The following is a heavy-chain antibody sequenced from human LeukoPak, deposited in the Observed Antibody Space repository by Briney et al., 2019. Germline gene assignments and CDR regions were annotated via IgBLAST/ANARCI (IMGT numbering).Heavy chain of an antibody. CDR1: GGSISTGDFF. D-gene: IGHD3-3*01. CDR2: IRYGGNT. V-gene: IGHV4-39*02. Sequence: PSETLSLTCTVSGGSISTGDFFWGWIRQPPGKDLEWIGSIRYGGNTLYNPSLKSRLAIAIDTSKNQFSLKLSPVTAADTAVYYCARDLIFGVVILYNYFDYWGQGALVTVSS. J-gene: IGHJ4*02. CDR3: ARDLIFGVVILYNYFDY.